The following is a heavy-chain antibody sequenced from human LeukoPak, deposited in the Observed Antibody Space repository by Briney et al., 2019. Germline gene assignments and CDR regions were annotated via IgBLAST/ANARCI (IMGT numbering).Heavy chain of an antibody. CDR2: ISYDGSKK. J-gene: IGHJ4*02. V-gene: IGHV3-30-3*01. CDR1: GFTFSGYA. CDR3: ARDQEVY. Sequence: PGGSLRLSCAASGFTFSGYAMHWVRQAPGKGLEWVAVISYDGSKKYYADSVKGRFTISRDNSKNTLYLQMNSLRAEDTAVYYCARDQEVYWGQGTLVTVSS.